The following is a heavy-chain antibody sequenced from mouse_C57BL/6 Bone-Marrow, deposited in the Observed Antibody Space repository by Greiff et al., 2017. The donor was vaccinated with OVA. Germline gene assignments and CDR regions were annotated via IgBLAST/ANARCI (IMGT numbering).Heavy chain of an antibody. J-gene: IGHJ3*01. CDR1: GFTFSSYG. V-gene: IGHV5-6*01. Sequence: EVQVVESGGDLVKPGGSLKLSCAASGFTFSSYGMSWVRQTPDKRLEWVATISSGGSYTYYPDSVKGRFTISRDNAKNTLYLQMSSLKSEDTAMYYCARHGGEAYWGQGTLVTVSA. CDR2: ISSGGSYT. CDR3: ARHGGEAY.